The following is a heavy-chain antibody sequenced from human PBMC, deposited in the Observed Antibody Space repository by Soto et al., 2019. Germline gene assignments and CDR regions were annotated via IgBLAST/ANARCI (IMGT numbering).Heavy chain of an antibody. CDR1: RFTIGNYW. D-gene: IGHD3-3*01. Sequence: EVLLVESGGGLVQPGGSLTLSCAASRFTIGNYWMNWVRQAPGKGLEWVANINGDGSEKYYVGSVEGRFTISRDNTKNSLYLQMNSLRVEDTAVYYCAAGCHPDFWGQGTLVTVSS. CDR3: AAGCHPDF. J-gene: IGHJ4*02. CDR2: INGDGSEK. V-gene: IGHV3-7*01.